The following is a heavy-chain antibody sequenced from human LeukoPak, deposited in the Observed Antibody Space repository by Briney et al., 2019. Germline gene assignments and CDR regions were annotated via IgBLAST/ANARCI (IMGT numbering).Heavy chain of an antibody. CDR2: ISGSGGST. CDR3: VKRTVNYPFDF. CDR1: GFTLSSFA. D-gene: IGHD1-7*01. J-gene: IGHJ4*02. Sequence: GGSLRLSCAASGFTLSSFAMNWVRQAPGKGLEWVSAISGSGGSTFYADSVKGRFTISRDNSENMLYLQMNSLRAEDTAVYYCVKRTVNYPFDFWGQGTLLTVSS. V-gene: IGHV3-23*01.